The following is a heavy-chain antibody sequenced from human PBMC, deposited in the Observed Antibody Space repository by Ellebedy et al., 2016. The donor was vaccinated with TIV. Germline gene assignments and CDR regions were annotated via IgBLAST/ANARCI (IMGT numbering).Heavy chain of an antibody. CDR1: GYTFTDYY. D-gene: IGHD6-6*01. CDR3: ARGMAPRPNPTEY. V-gene: IGHV1-2*02. J-gene: IGHJ4*02. CDR2: MKPSIGGT. Sequence: AASVKVSCKASGYTFTDYYLHWVRQAPGQGLEWVGWMKPSIGGTFYSQKFQVRVTMTRDTSISTAFMELSSLTSDDTAVYYCARGMAPRPNPTEYWGQGTLVTVSS.